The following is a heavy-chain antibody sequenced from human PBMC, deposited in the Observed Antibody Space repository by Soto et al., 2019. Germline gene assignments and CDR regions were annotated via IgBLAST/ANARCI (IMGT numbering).Heavy chain of an antibody. Sequence: PGGSLRLSCAASGFTFSSYAMSWLRQAPGKGLEWVSAISGSGGSTYYADSVKGRFTISRDNSKNTLYLQMNSLSAEDTAVYYCAKDEVVPAAMPGVLDSYVVDPWGQGTLVTVSS. CDR2: ISGSGGST. V-gene: IGHV3-23*01. D-gene: IGHD2-2*01. CDR1: GFTFSSYA. J-gene: IGHJ5*02. CDR3: AKDEVVPAAMPGVLDSYVVDP.